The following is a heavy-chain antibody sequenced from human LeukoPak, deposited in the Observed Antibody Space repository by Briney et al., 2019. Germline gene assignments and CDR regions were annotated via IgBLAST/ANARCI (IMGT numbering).Heavy chain of an antibody. CDR1: GGSFSGYY. CDR3: ARGIGGSSLAPFQH. V-gene: IGHV4-34*01. Sequence: SETLSLTCAVYGGSFSGYYWSWIRQPPGKGLEWIGEINHSGSTNYNPSLKSRVTISVDKSKNQFSLKLSSVTAADTAVYYCARGIGGSSLAPFQHWGQGTLVTVSS. CDR2: INHSGST. J-gene: IGHJ1*01. D-gene: IGHD6-13*01.